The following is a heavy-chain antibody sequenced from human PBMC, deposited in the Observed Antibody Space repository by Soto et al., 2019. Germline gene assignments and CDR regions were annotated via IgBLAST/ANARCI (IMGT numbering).Heavy chain of an antibody. CDR1: GGSISSNIYY. J-gene: IGHJ4*02. Sequence: HLQLQESGPGLVKPSETLSLTCTVSGGSISSNIYYWGWIRQPPGSGLEWIGSIFYSGSTYYNPSLQSRVTISVDTSKNQFSLKVSSVTAADTAVYYCARSSGDPIRHFDHWGQGTLVTVSS. V-gene: IGHV4-39*01. D-gene: IGHD2-21*01. CDR2: IFYSGST. CDR3: ARSSGDPIRHFDH.